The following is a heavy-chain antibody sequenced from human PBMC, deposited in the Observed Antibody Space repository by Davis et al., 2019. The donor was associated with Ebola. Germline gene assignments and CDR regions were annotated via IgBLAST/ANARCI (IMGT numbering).Heavy chain of an antibody. CDR2: ISSSGSTI. V-gene: IGHV3-48*04. CDR1: GFTFSSYA. CDR3: AREWKWLLPYWYFDL. J-gene: IGHJ2*01. Sequence: GESLKISCAASGFTFSSYAMSWVRQAPGKGLEWVSYISSSGSTIYYADSVKGRFTISRDNAKNSLYLQMNSLRAEDTAVYYCAREWKWLLPYWYFDLWGRGTLVTVSS. D-gene: IGHD3-22*01.